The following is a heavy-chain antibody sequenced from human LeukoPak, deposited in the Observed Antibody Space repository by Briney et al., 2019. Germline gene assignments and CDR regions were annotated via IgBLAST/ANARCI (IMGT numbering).Heavy chain of an antibody. CDR1: GFTFSGYG. CDR2: VSATGYTT. CDR3: ARARYSSGWFSINYYYYMDV. J-gene: IGHJ6*03. D-gene: IGHD6-19*01. Sequence: GGSLRLSCVASGFTFSGYGMSWVRQAPGKGLEWVSYVSATGYTTYYADSVKGRFTISRDNSKNTLYLQMNSLRAEDTAVYYCARARYSSGWFSINYYYYMDVWGKGTTVTVSS. V-gene: IGHV3-23*01.